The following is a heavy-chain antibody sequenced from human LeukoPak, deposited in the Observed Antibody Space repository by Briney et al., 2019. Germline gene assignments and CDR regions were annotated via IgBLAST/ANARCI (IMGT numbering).Heavy chain of an antibody. Sequence: SQTLSLTCAISGDSVSSNSAAWNWNRQSPSRGLEWLGRTYYRSKWYNDYAVSVKSRITINPDTSKNQFSLQLNSVTPEDTAVYYCARDRTVARFYGTYYFDYWGQGTLVTVSS. V-gene: IGHV6-1*01. J-gene: IGHJ4*02. CDR1: GDSVSSNSAA. D-gene: IGHD4-17*01. CDR2: TYYRSKWYN. CDR3: ARDRTVARFYGTYYFDY.